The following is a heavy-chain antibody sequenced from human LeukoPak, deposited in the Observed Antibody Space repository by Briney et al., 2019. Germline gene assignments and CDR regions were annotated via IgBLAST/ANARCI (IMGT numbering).Heavy chain of an antibody. D-gene: IGHD5-24*01. CDR1: GYTFTSYG. CDR2: ISVYYGNT. J-gene: IGHJ4*02. CDR3: ARDGNKNGYSPHFDY. V-gene: IGHV1-18*01. Sequence: ASVKVSCKASGYTFTSYGLSWVRQAPGQGLEWMGWISVYYGNTKNEQKVQGRVTMTTDTSTSTAYMELRSLRSDDTAVYYCARDGNKNGYSPHFDYWGQGTLVTVSS.